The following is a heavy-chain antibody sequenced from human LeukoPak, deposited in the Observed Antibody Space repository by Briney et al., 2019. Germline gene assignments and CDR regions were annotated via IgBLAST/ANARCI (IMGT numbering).Heavy chain of an antibody. D-gene: IGHD5-24*01. Sequence: PLASVKVSCKASGYTFTSYGISWVRQAPGQGLEWMGWISAYNGNTNYAQKLQGRVTMTTDTSTDTDYMELRSLRSDDTAVYYCARPQDGYNPNFFDYWGQGTLVTVSS. V-gene: IGHV1-18*01. CDR1: GYTFTSYG. CDR3: ARPQDGYNPNFFDY. CDR2: ISAYNGNT. J-gene: IGHJ4*02.